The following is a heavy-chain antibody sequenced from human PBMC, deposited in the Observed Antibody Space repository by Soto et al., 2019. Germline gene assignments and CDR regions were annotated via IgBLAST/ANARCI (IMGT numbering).Heavy chain of an antibody. J-gene: IGHJ4*02. CDR1: GCTFSSYA. CDR2: IIPIFGTA. D-gene: IGHD4-17*01. V-gene: IGHV1-69*13. Sequence: GASVKVSCTASGCTFSSYASSWVRQAPGQGLEWMGGIIPIFGTANYAQKFQGRVTITADESTSTAYMELSSLRSEDTAVYYCATTTVVTERNFDYWGQGTLVTVSS. CDR3: ATTTVVTERNFDY.